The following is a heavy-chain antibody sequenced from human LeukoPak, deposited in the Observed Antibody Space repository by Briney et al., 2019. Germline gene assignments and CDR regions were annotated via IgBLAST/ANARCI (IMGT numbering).Heavy chain of an antibody. CDR3: ASAVVAAAKTPAFDI. J-gene: IGHJ4*02. CDR2: ISSSSSYI. D-gene: IGHD2-15*01. CDR1: GFTFSSYS. V-gene: IGHV3-21*01. Sequence: GGSLRLSCAASGFTFSSYSMNWVRQAPGKGLEWVSSISSSSSYIYYADSVKGRFTISRDNAKNSLYLQMNSLRAEDTAVYYCASAVVAAAKTPAFDIWGQGTLVTVSS.